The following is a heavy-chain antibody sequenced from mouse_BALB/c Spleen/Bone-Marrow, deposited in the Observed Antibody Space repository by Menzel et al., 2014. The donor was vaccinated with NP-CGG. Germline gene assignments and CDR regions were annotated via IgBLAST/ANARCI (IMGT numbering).Heavy chain of an antibody. CDR2: INPYNGDT. CDR3: ARSGYYGSSYFDY. CDR1: GYSFTGYF. D-gene: IGHD1-1*01. J-gene: IGHJ2*01. V-gene: IGHV1-20*02. Sequence: EVQLQQSGPELVKPGASVKISCKASGYSFTGYFMNWVMQSHGKSLEWIGRINPYNGDTFYNQKFKGKATLTVDKSSSTAPMELRSLASEDSVVYYCARSGYYGSSYFDYWGQGTTLTVSS.